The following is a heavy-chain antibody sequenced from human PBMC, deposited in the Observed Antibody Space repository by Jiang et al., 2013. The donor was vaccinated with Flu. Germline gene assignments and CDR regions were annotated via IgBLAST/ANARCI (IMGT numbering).Heavy chain of an antibody. Sequence: LLKPSETLSLTCAVYGGSFSGYYWSWIRQPPGKGLEWIGEINHSGSTNYNPSLKSRVTISVDTSKNQFSLKLSSVTAADTAVYYCARGRYYYDSSRAVGYWGQGTLVTVSS. CDR1: GGSFSGYY. CDR3: ARGRYYYDSSRAVGY. J-gene: IGHJ4*02. CDR2: INHSGST. D-gene: IGHD3-22*01. V-gene: IGHV4-34*01.